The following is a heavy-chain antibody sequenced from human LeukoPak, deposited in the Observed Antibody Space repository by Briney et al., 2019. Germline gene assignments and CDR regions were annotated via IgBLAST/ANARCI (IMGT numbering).Heavy chain of an antibody. CDR1: GFTFSSDA. Sequence: GGSLRLSCVASGFTFSSDAMHWGRQTPGKRLEWVAVISYDGNEKYQVDSVKGRFTISRDNSKNTLYLQMNSLRVEDTAVYYCARGDRGTAAGNNWFNPWGQGTLVTVSS. CDR3: ARGDRGTAAGNNWFNP. J-gene: IGHJ5*02. D-gene: IGHD6-13*01. CDR2: ISYDGNEK. V-gene: IGHV3-30-3*01.